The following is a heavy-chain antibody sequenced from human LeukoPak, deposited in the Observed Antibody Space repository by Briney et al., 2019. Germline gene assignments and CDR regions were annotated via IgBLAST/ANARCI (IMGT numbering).Heavy chain of an antibody. CDR1: GFTFSSYG. Sequence: PGGSLRLSCAASGFTFSSYGMHWVRQAPGKGLEWVAFIRYDGSNKYYADSVKGRFTISRDNSKNTLYLQMNSLRAEDTAVYYCAKDGIIAAAGLSDYYYYYMDVWGKGTTVTDSS. J-gene: IGHJ6*03. D-gene: IGHD6-13*01. CDR2: IRYDGSNK. CDR3: AKDGIIAAAGLSDYYYYYMDV. V-gene: IGHV3-30*02.